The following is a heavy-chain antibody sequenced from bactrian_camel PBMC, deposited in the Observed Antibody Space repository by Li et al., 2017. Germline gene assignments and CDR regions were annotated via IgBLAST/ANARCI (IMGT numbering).Heavy chain of an antibody. V-gene: IGHV3S40*01. D-gene: IGHD1*01. J-gene: IGHJ4*01. Sequence: VQLVESGGGLVQPGGSLRLSCLTSGFTFPDFYISWVRQGPGKGLEWVSSSSSGALSLVYADSVKGRFTISRDNAKNTVYLLMNSLKPEDTAVYYCVKPNPDARGGFDHWGQGTQVTVS. CDR1: GFTFPDFY. CDR2: SSSGALSL. CDR3: VKPNPDARGGFDH.